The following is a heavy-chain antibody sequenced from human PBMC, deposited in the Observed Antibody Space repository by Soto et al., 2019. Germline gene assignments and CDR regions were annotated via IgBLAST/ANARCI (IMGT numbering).Heavy chain of an antibody. Sequence: SETLSLTCTVSGGSISSSSYYWGWIRQPPGKGLEWIGSIYYSGSTYYNPSLKSRVTISVDTSKNQFSLKLSSVTAADTAVYYCAGIAAAGTGGTAYDYWGQGTLVTVSS. CDR1: GGSISSSSYY. J-gene: IGHJ4*02. CDR2: IYYSGST. V-gene: IGHV4-39*01. CDR3: AGIAAAGTGGTAYDY. D-gene: IGHD6-13*01.